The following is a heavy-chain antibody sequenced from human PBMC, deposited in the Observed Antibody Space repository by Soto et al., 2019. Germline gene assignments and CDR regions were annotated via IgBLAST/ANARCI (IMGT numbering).Heavy chain of an antibody. D-gene: IGHD5-18*01. J-gene: IGHJ4*02. V-gene: IGHV1-3*01. CDR2: INAGNGNT. CDR1: GYTFTSCA. Sequence: AAVKVSCKASGYTFTSCAMRWVRQAPGQRLEWMGWINAGNGNTKYSQKFQGRVTMTRDTSTSTVYMELSSLRSEDTAVYYCARATGYSEIDYWGQGTLVTVSS. CDR3: ARATGYSEIDY.